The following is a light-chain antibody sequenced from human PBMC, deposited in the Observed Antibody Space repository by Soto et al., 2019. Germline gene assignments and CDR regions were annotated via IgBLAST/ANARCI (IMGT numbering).Light chain of an antibody. J-gene: IGKJ1*01. Sequence: ENVLTQSPGTLSLSPGERATLSCRASQTVRNNYIAWYQLRPGQAPRRLIYRASIRATGIPDRISGSGSGTDFTLTISRLEAEDFAVYYCQQYGDSPWTFGQGTKVEIK. CDR2: RAS. CDR1: QTVRNNY. V-gene: IGKV3-20*01. CDR3: QQYGDSPWT.